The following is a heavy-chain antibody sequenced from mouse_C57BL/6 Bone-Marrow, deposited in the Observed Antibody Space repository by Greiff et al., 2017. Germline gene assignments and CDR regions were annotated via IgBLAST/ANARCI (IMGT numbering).Heavy chain of an antibody. CDR2: IDPENGDT. J-gene: IGHJ3*01. V-gene: IGHV14-4*01. CDR1: GFNIKDDY. D-gene: IGHD2-2*01. Sequence: EVQRVESGAELVRPGASVKLSCTASGFNIKDDYMHWVKQRPEQGLEWIGWIDPENGDTEYASKFQGKATITADTSSNTAYLQLSSLTSEDTAVYYCTIEGYDEWFAYGGQGTLVTVSA. CDR3: TIEGYDEWFAY.